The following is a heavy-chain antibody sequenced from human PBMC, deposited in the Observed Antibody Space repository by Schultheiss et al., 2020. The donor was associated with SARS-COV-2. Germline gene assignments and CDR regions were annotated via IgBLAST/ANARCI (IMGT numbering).Heavy chain of an antibody. D-gene: IGHD6-6*01. Sequence: SETLSLTCTVSGGSISSYYWSWIRQPAGKGLEWIGRIYTSGSTNYNPSLKSRVTMSVDTSKNQFSLKLSSVTAADTAVYYCAREGVKGIAARLGPRGTYYIDYWGQGTLVTVSS. CDR2: IYTSGST. V-gene: IGHV4-4*07. J-gene: IGHJ4*02. CDR1: GGSISSYY. CDR3: AREGVKGIAARLGPRGTYYIDY.